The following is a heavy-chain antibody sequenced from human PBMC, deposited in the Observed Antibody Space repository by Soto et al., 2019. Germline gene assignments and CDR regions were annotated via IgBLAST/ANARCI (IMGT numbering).Heavy chain of an antibody. Sequence: GASVKVSCKASGYTFTSYAMHWVRQAPGQGLEWMGGIIPIFGTANYAQKFQGRVTITADESTSTAYMELSSLRSEDTAVYYCASLITFGGVIAPGYWGQGTLVTVSS. D-gene: IGHD3-16*02. J-gene: IGHJ4*02. CDR2: IIPIFGTA. V-gene: IGHV1-69*13. CDR3: ASLITFGGVIAPGY. CDR1: GYTFTSYA.